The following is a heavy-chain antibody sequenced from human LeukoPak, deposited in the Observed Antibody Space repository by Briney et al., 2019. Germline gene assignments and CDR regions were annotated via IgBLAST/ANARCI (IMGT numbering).Heavy chain of an antibody. CDR2: INPNSGGT. V-gene: IGHV1-2*06. Sequence: ASVKVSCKASGYTFTGYYMHWVRQAPGQGLEWMGRINPNSGGTNYAQKFQGRVTMTRDTSISTAYMELSRLRSDDTAVYYCARVRIAARGIDYWGQGTLVTVSS. CDR3: ARVRIAARGIDY. J-gene: IGHJ4*02. D-gene: IGHD6-6*01. CDR1: GYTFTGYY.